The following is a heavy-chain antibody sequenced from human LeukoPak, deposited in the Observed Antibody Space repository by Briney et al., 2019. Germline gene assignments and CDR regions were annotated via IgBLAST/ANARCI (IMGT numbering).Heavy chain of an antibody. Sequence: PGGSLRLSCAASGFTFSSYWMSWVRQAPGKGLEWVANIKQDGSEKYYVDSVKGRFTISRDNAKNSLYLQMNSLRAEDTAVYYCARRMERVYGGNSGPGDYWGQGTLVTVSS. V-gene: IGHV3-7*01. CDR2: IKQDGSEK. CDR3: ARRMERVYGGNSGPGDY. CDR1: GFTFSSYW. D-gene: IGHD4-23*01. J-gene: IGHJ4*02.